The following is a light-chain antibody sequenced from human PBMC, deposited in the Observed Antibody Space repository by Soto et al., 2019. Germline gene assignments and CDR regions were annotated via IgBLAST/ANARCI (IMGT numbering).Light chain of an antibody. CDR2: LNSDGSH. Sequence: QPVLTQSPSASASLGASVKLTCTLSSGHSSYAIAWHQQQPEKGPRYLMKLNSDGSHSKGDVIPDRCSGSSSGAERYLTISSLQSEDEEDYYCQTWGTGIRVFGGGTKVTVL. V-gene: IGLV4-69*02. CDR3: QTWGTGIRV. J-gene: IGLJ2*01. CDR1: SGHSSYA.